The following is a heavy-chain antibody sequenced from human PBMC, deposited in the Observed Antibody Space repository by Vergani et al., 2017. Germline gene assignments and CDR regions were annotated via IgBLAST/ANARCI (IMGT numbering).Heavy chain of an antibody. D-gene: IGHD4-23*01. CDR3: ARGFYGGNSCFDY. Sequence: QVQLQESGPGLVKPSETLCLTCTVSGGSISSYYWSWIRQPPGKGLEWIGYIYYSGSTNYNPSLKSRVTISVDTSKNQFSLKLSSVTAADTAVYYCARGFYGGNSCFDYWGQGTLVTVSS. CDR1: GGSISSYY. J-gene: IGHJ4*02. CDR2: IYYSGST. V-gene: IGHV4-59*01.